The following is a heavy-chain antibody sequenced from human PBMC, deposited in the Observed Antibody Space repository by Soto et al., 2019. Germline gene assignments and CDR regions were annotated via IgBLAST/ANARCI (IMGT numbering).Heavy chain of an antibody. D-gene: IGHD5-12*01. CDR2: ISSTGSYT. V-gene: IGHV3-11*05. CDR3: ARERNGYNSIFDY. J-gene: IGHJ4*02. CDR1: GFTFSDYY. Sequence: QVQLVESGGGLVKPGGSLRLSCAASGFTFSDYYMSWIRQAPGKGLEWVSYISSTGSYTNYADSVRGRFTISRDNAKNSLYLQINSLRAEDTAVYYCARERNGYNSIFDYWGQGTLVTVSS.